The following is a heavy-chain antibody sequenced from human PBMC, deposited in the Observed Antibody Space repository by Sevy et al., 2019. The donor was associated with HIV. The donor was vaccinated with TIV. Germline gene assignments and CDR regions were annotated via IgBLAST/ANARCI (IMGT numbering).Heavy chain of an antibody. J-gene: IGHJ4*02. V-gene: IGHV3-30*04. CDR2: ISYDGSNK. CDR3: ARDPSNSHNYGVFDY. Sequence: GGSLRLSCAASGFTFSSYAMHWVRQAPGKGLEWVAVISYDGSNKYYADSVKGRFTISRDNSKNTLYLQMNSLRAEDTAVYYCARDPSNSHNYGVFDYWGQGTLVTVSS. D-gene: IGHD4-17*01. CDR1: GFTFSSYA.